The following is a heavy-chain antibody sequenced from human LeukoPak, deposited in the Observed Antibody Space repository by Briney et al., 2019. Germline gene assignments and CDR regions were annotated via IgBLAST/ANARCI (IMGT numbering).Heavy chain of an antibody. CDR3: ARGRDCSGGSCYFQLVDYYYYMDV. V-gene: IGHV1-69*06. J-gene: IGHJ6*03. D-gene: IGHD2-15*01. CDR1: VGTFSSYA. Sequence: ASVKVSCKASVGTFSSYAISWVRQAPGQGLEWMGGIIPIFGTANYAQKFHGRVTITADKSTSTAYMELSSLRSEDTAVYYCARGRDCSGGSCYFQLVDYYYYMDVWGKGTTVTVSS. CDR2: IIPIFGTA.